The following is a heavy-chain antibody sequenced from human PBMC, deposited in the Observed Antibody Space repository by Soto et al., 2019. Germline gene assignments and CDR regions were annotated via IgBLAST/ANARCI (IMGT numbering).Heavy chain of an antibody. J-gene: IGHJ4*02. CDR3: ASGCTVREFDY. Sequence: PGGSRRLSCAASGFTFSSYWMSWVRQAQGKGLEWVANIKQDGSEKYYVDSVKGRFTISRDNAKNSLYLQMNSLRAEDTAVYYCASGCTVREFDYRGQGTLVTVSS. CDR2: IKQDGSEK. CDR1: GFTFSSYW. V-gene: IGHV3-7*01. D-gene: IGHD4-17*01.